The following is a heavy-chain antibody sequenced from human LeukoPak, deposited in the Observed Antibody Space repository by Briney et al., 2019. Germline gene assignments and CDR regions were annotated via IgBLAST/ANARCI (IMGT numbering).Heavy chain of an antibody. CDR2: INPNSGGT. Sequence: VASVKVSCKASGYTFTGYYMHWVRQAPGQGLEWMGWINPNSGGTNYAQKFQGRVTMTRDTSISTAYMELSRLRSDDTAVYYCARDQGQEWLRIEIDYYYYMDVWGKGTTVTVSS. J-gene: IGHJ6*03. CDR3: ARDQGQEWLRIEIDYYYYMDV. V-gene: IGHV1-2*02. CDR1: GYTFTGYY. D-gene: IGHD5-12*01.